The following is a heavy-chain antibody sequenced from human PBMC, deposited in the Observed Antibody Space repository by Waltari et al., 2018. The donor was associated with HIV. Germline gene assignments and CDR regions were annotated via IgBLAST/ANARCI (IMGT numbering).Heavy chain of an antibody. CDR3: ARDVMGIVAKPYGVDV. CDR2: IKHDGSEG. D-gene: IGHD5-12*01. J-gene: IGHJ6*02. Sequence: EVQVVESGGGLVQPGGSLRLSCEGFGFTFSSHWMSWVRQAPGKGMEWVANIKHDGSEGDFVDSVKGRFAISRDNANNSLFLQMNSLRAEDTAVYYCARDVMGIVAKPYGVDVWGQGTTVTVSS. V-gene: IGHV3-7*01. CDR1: GFTFSSHW.